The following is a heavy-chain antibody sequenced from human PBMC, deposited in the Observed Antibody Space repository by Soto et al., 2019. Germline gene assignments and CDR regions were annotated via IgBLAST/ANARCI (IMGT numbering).Heavy chain of an antibody. V-gene: IGHV3-21*01. CDR3: ARGLYYYDSSGYYSLDAFDI. CDR2: ISSSSSYI. D-gene: IGHD3-22*01. Sequence: PGGSLRLSCAASGFTFSSYEMNWVRQAPGKGLEWVSSISSSSSYIYYADSVKGRFTISRDNAKNSLYLQMNSLRAEDTAVYYCARGLYYYDSSGYYSLDAFDIWGQGTMVTVSS. CDR1: GFTFSSYE. J-gene: IGHJ3*02.